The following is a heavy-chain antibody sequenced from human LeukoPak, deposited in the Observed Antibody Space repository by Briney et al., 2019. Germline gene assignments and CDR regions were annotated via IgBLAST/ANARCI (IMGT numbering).Heavy chain of an antibody. CDR1: GGTFSSYA. D-gene: IGHD3-10*01. CDR3: ARTYYYGSGSYYNPHY. V-gene: IGHV1-69*13. Sequence: SVKVSCKASGGTFSSYAISWVRQAPGQGLEWMGGIIPIFGTANYAQKFQGRVTITADESTSTAYMELSSLRSEDTAVYYCARTYYYGSGSYYNPHYWGQGTLVTVSS. J-gene: IGHJ4*02. CDR2: IIPIFGTA.